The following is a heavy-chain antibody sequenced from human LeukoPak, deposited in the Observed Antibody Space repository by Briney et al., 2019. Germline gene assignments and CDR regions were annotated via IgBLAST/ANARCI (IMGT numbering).Heavy chain of an antibody. D-gene: IGHD5-18*01. CDR3: ARVRFYIQLYDY. J-gene: IGHJ4*02. CDR2: ISYDGSNK. CDR1: GFTFSSYA. Sequence: GGSLRLSCAASGFTFSSYAMHWVRQAPGKGLEWVAVISYDGSNKYYADSVKGRFTISRDNPKNTLYLQMNSLRAEDTAVYYCARVRFYIQLYDYWGQGTLVTVSS. V-gene: IGHV3-30-3*01.